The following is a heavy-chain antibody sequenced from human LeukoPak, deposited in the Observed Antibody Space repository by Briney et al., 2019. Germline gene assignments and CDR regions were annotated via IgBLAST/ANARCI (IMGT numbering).Heavy chain of an antibody. CDR1: GGSFSGYY. CDR2: INHSGST. Sequence: PSETLSLTCAVYGGSFSGYYWSWLRQPPGKGLEWVGEINHSGSTNYNPSLKSRVTISVDTSKNQFSLKLSSVTAADTAVYYCARVIAVAGTTYWGQGTLVTVSS. V-gene: IGHV4-34*01. CDR3: ARVIAVAGTTY. J-gene: IGHJ4*02. D-gene: IGHD6-19*01.